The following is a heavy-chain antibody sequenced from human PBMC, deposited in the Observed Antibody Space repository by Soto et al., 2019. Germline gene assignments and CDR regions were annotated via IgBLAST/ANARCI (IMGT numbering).Heavy chain of an antibody. CDR2: IYYSGST. CDR1: GGSVRSGDYY. D-gene: IGHD3-3*01. CDR3: AREGNYDFWSGYYPPRNKGLNWFDP. V-gene: IGHV4-61*08. Sequence: SETLSLTCTVLGGSVRSGDYYWSWIRQPPGKGLEWAGYIYYSGSTNYNPSLKSRVTISVDTSKNQFSLKLSSVTAADTAVYYCAREGNYDFWSGYYPPRNKGLNWFDPWGQGTMVTVSS. J-gene: IGHJ5*02.